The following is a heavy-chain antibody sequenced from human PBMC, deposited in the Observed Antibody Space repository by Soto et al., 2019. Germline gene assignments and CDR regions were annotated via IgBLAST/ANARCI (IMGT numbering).Heavy chain of an antibody. Sequence: GGSPRLSCAASGFTFSNYWMSWVRQAPGRGLEWVASIKQDGGEKYYMDSVKGRFTISKDNAKNSLYLQLNSLRAGDTAVYYCARDSHAHFDYWGQGTLVTVSS. CDR1: GFTFSNYW. CDR3: ARDSHAHFDY. V-gene: IGHV3-7*01. CDR2: IKQDGGEK. J-gene: IGHJ4*02.